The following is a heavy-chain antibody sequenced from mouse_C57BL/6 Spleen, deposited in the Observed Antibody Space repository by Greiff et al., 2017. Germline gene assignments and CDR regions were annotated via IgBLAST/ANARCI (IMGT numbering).Heavy chain of an antibody. D-gene: IGHD1-1*01. CDR1: GFTFSDAW. V-gene: IGHV6-6*01. J-gene: IGHJ4*01. CDR3: TAGYYGRYYYAMDY. Sequence: EVMLVESGGGLVQPGGSMKLSCAASGFTFSDAWMDWVRQSPEKGLEWVAEIRNKANNHATYYAESVKGRFTISRDDSKSSVYLQMNSLRAEDTGIYYCTAGYYGRYYYAMDYWGQGTSVTVSS. CDR2: IRNKANNHAT.